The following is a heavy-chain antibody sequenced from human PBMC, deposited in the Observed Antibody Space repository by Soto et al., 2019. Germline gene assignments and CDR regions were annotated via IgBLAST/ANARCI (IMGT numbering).Heavy chain of an antibody. Sequence: PGGSLRLSCADSGFTFSSYSMNWVRQAPGKGLEWVSSISSSSSYIYYADSVKGRFTISRDNAKNSLYLQMNSLRAEDTTVYYCARASNWNYDYWGPGTLVTVSS. V-gene: IGHV3-21*01. J-gene: IGHJ4*02. D-gene: IGHD1-7*01. CDR1: GFTFSSYS. CDR3: ARASNWNYDY. CDR2: ISSSSSYI.